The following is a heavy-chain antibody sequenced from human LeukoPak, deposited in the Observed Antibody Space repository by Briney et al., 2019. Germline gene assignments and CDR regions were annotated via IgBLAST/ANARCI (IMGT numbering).Heavy chain of an antibody. D-gene: IGHD2-2*01. CDR3: ARGGNIVVVPAAIPFDY. J-gene: IGHJ4*02. CDR1: VGSFSGYY. V-gene: IGHV4-34*01. Sequence: SETLSLTCAVYVGSFSGYYWSWIRQPPGKGLEWIGEINHSGSTNYNPSLKSRVTISVDTSKNQFSLKLSSVTAADTAVYYCARGGNIVVVPAAIPFDYWGQGTLVTVSS. CDR2: INHSGST.